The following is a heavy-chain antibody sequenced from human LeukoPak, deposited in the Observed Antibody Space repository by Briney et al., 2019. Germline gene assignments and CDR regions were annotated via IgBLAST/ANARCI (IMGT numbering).Heavy chain of an antibody. J-gene: IGHJ1*01. V-gene: IGHV3-66*01. CDR1: GFTVSSNY. CDR3: ARDLVTYSSRWYPEYFQH. D-gene: IGHD6-13*01. CDR2: IYSGGST. Sequence: GGSLRLSCAASGFTVSSNYMSWVRQAPGKGLEWVSVIYSGGSTYSADSVKGRFTISRDNSKNTLYLQMNSLRAEDTAVYYCARDLVTYSSRWYPEYFQHWGQGTLVTVSS.